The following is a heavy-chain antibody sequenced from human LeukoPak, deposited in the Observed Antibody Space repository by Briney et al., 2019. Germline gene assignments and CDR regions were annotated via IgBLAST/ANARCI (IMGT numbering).Heavy chain of an antibody. CDR3: AKGRDSYAILDY. J-gene: IGHJ4*02. CDR1: GFTFSNYG. D-gene: IGHD2-8*01. Sequence: GGSLRLSCAASGFTFSNYGMNWVRQAPGKGLEWVSAISGSGGSTYYANSVKGRFTISRDNHKSTLHLQMSSLRAEDTAVYYCAKGRDSYAILDYWGQGTLVTVSS. CDR2: ISGSGGST. V-gene: IGHV3-23*01.